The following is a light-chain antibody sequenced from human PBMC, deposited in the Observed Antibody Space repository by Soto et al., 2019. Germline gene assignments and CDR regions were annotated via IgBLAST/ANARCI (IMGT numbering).Light chain of an antibody. Sequence: QSVLTQPPSVSGAPGQRVTISCTGSSSNIGAGFDVHWYQQLPGTAPKLLIYANTNRPSVVPDRFSASKSGTSASLAITGLQAEDEADYYCQSYDSSLSGVVFGGGTKLTVL. CDR1: SSNIGAGFD. CDR2: ANT. V-gene: IGLV1-40*01. J-gene: IGLJ2*01. CDR3: QSYDSSLSGVV.